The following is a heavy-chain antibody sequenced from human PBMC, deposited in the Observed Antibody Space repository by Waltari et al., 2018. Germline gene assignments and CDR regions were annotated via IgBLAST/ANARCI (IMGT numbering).Heavy chain of an antibody. CDR1: GGTFSSYA. J-gene: IGHJ4*02. V-gene: IGHV1-69*01. Sequence: QVQLVQSGAEVKKPGSSVKVSCKASGGTFSSYAISWVRQAPGQGLEWMGGIIPIFGTANYAQKFQGRVTITADESTSTAYMELSSLRSEDTAVYYCAGDYYGSGSYFVLGYYFDYWGQGTLVIVSS. D-gene: IGHD3-10*01. CDR2: IIPIFGTA. CDR3: AGDYYGSGSYFVLGYYFDY.